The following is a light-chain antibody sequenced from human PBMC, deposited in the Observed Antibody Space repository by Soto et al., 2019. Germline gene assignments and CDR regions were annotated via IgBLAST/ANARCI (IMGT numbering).Light chain of an antibody. V-gene: IGLV2-8*01. CDR3: SSCAGSNNPYV. Sequence: QSALTQPPSASGSPGQSVTISCTGTSSDVGGCRFVSWYQQFPGKAPQLIIYEVNKRPSGVPDRFSGSKSGNTASLTISVLQAEDEADYYCSSCAGSNNPYVFGTGTKVTVL. CDR2: EVN. CDR1: SSDVGGCRF. J-gene: IGLJ1*01.